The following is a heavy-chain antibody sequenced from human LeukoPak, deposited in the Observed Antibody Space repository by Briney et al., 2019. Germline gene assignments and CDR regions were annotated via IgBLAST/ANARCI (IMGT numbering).Heavy chain of an antibody. V-gene: IGHV1-46*01. J-gene: IGHJ4*02. CDR3: AGGARIAARLHYFDY. CDR1: GYTFTSYY. Sequence: ASVKVSCKASGYTFTSYYMHWVRQAPGQGLEWMGIINPSGGSTSYAQKFQGRVTMTRDTSTSTVYMELSSLRSEDTAVYYCAGGARIAARLHYFDYWGQGTLVTVSS. CDR2: INPSGGST. D-gene: IGHD6-6*01.